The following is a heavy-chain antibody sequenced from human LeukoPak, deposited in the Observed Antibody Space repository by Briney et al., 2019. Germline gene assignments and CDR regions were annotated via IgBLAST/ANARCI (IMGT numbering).Heavy chain of an antibody. D-gene: IGHD6-13*01. CDR3: TTDHRAAARYFDY. V-gene: IGHV3-15*01. CDR2: IKSKTDGGTT. Sequence: GGSLRLSCAASGFTFSNAWMSWVRQAPGKGLEWVGRIKSKTDGGTTDYAAPVKGRFTISRDDSKNTLYLQMNSLKTEDTAVYYCTTDHRAAARYFDYWGQGTLVTVSS. CDR1: GFTFSNAW. J-gene: IGHJ4*02.